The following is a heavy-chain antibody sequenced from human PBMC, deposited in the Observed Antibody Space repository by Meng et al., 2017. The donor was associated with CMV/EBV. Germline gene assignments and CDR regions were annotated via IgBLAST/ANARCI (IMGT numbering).Heavy chain of an antibody. Sequence: QAQLQRWGAGLLKPLETLALTCAGDGGSFSGYYWSWIRQPPGKGLEWIGEINHSGSTNYNPSLKSRVTISVDTSKNQFSLKLSSVTAADTAVYYCARGVGGWFDPWGQGTLVTVSS. CDR2: INHSGST. CDR3: ARGVGGWFDP. J-gene: IGHJ5*02. CDR1: GGSFSGYY. D-gene: IGHD1-26*01. V-gene: IGHV4-34*01.